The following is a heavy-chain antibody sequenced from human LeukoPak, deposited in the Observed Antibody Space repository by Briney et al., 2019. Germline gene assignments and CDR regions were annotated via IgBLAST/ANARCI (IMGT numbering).Heavy chain of an antibody. CDR1: GYTFSIYY. J-gene: IGHJ4*02. CDR3: VRAQREYSDTRYPG. V-gene: IGHV1-2*06. CDR2: INPNSGAT. Sequence: ASVKVSCKASGYTFSIYYLHWVRQAPGQGLEWMGRINPNSGATKYAQKFQGRVTLTTDTSISTAYMELSRLRSDDTAVYYCVRAQREYSDTRYPGWGQGTLVTVSS. D-gene: IGHD3-22*01.